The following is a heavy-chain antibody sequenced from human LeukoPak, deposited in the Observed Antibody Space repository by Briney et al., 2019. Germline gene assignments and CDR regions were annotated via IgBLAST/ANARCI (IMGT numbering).Heavy chain of an antibody. Sequence: SETLSLTCTVSGGSISSGSYYWSWIRQPAGRVLEWIGRIYTSGSTNYNPSLKSRVTISVDTSKNQFSLKLSSVTAADTAVYYCAREVYVMVGIYYYYYMDVWGKGTTVTLSS. CDR2: IYTSGST. CDR1: GGSISSGSYY. J-gene: IGHJ6*03. V-gene: IGHV4-61*02. D-gene: IGHD3-10*01. CDR3: AREVYVMVGIYYYYYMDV.